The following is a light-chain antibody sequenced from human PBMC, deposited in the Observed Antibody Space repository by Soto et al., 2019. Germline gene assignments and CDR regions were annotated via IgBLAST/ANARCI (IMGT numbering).Light chain of an antibody. CDR3: QSYDGSLGGSIL. CDR1: RSNIGAAYY. Sequence: QSVLAQPPSVSGAPGQKITISCTGTRSNIGAAYYVHWYQQFPGTAPKLLIYDTSNRPSGVPDRFSASRSGTSAYLVITGLQADDEAVYYCQSYDGSLGGSILFGGGTKVTV. V-gene: IGLV1-40*01. J-gene: IGLJ2*01. CDR2: DTS.